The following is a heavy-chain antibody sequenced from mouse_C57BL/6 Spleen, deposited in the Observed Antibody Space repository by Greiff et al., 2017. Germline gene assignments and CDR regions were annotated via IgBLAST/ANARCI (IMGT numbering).Heavy chain of an antibody. Sequence: QVQLKQPGAELVKPGASVKLSCKASGYTFTSYWMHWVKQRPGQGLEWIGLIHPNSGSTNYNEKFKSKATLTVDKSSSTAYMQLSSLTSEDSAVYYCARLNYYGSSYDYFDYWGQGTTLTVSS. CDR1: GYTFTSYW. D-gene: IGHD1-1*01. V-gene: IGHV1-64*01. J-gene: IGHJ2*01. CDR2: IHPNSGST. CDR3: ARLNYYGSSYDYFDY.